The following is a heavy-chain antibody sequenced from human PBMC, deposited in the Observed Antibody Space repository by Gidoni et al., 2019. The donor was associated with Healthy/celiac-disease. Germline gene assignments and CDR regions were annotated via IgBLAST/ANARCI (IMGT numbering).Heavy chain of an antibody. CDR2: IKSKTDGGTT. CDR1: RFPCSNAL. Sequence: EVQLVESGGGLVKPGGSLRLSCAASRFPCSNALMTWVRQAAGKGLEWVGRIKSKTDGGTTDYAAPVKGRFTISRDDSKNTLYLQMNSRKTEDTAVYYCTKDPVFGVVVPAAITDAFDIWGQGTMVTVSS. V-gene: IGHV3-15*07. CDR3: TKDPVFGVVVPAAITDAFDI. J-gene: IGHJ3*02. D-gene: IGHD2-2*02.